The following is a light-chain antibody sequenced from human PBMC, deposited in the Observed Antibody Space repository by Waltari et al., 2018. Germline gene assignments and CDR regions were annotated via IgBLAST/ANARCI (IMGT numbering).Light chain of an antibody. V-gene: IGLV2-8*01. CDR3: SSYGGSNILL. Sequence: QAALTQSPSMSGSPGQSVTIPCTGTRSDIGNYKTVSWYQQNSGKAPKLIIYEVTKRPSGVSNRFSGSKSGNTASLTISGLQAEDEADYYCSSYGGSNILLFGGGTRLTVL. CDR2: EVT. CDR1: RSDIGNYKT. J-gene: IGLJ2*01.